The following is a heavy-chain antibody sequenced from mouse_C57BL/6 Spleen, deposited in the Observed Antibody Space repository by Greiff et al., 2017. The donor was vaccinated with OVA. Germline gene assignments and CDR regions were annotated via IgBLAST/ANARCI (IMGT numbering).Heavy chain of an antibody. CDR1: GYAFSSYW. CDR3: ARREGESTMISWFAY. J-gene: IGHJ3*01. CDR2: IYPGDGDT. V-gene: IGHV1-80*01. Sequence: VKLQQSGAELVKPGASVKISCKASGYAFSSYWMNWVKQRPGKGLEWIGQIYPGDGDTNYNGKFKGKATLTADKSSSTAYMQLSSLTSEDSAVYVCARREGESTMISWFAYWGQGTLVTVSA. D-gene: IGHD2-4*01.